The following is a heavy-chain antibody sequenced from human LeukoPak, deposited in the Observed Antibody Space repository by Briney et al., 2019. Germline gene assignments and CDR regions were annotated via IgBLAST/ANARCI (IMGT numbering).Heavy chain of an antibody. Sequence: GGSLRRYCAASGFTFSSNWRNWVRQAPRKGLEWVANINKDGSEKYYVDSVKGRFTISRDNAKNSLYLQMNSLRAEDTAVYYCARDHEAPGIIFDYWGQGTLVTVSS. CDR2: INKDGSEK. J-gene: IGHJ4*02. CDR3: ARDHEAPGIIFDY. D-gene: IGHD6-13*01. CDR1: GFTFSSNW. V-gene: IGHV3-7*01.